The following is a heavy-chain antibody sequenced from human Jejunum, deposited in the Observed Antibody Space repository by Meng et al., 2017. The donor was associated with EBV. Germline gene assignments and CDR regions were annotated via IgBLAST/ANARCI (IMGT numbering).Heavy chain of an antibody. CDR1: RFNFSSYA. CDR2: VSGSGGNT. Sequence: EVPLLEAGGGLVQPGGSLSFSCAGSRFNFSSYAMSWVRHAPGKGLEWVSTVSGSGGNTYYADSVKGRFTISRDISKNTLYLQMNSLTAEDTSIYYCAKLLKYWGQGTLVTVSS. V-gene: IGHV3-23*01. CDR3: AKLLKY. J-gene: IGHJ4*02.